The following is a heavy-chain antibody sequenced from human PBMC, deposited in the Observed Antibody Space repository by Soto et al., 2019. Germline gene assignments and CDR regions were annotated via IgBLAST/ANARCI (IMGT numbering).Heavy chain of an antibody. CDR1: GFTFSRYW. Sequence: GGSQRLSCAASGFTFSRYWMHWVRQAPGKGLVWVSRINSDGSSTSYADSVKGRFTISRDNAKNTLYLQMNSLRAEDTAVYYCASMVRGQKGIPSPADAFDIWGQGTMVTVSS. CDR3: ASMVRGQKGIPSPADAFDI. J-gene: IGHJ3*02. CDR2: INSDGSST. D-gene: IGHD3-10*01. V-gene: IGHV3-74*01.